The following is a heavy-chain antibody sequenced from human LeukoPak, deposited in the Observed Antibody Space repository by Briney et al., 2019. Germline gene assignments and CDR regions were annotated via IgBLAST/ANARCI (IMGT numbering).Heavy chain of an antibody. V-gene: IGHV1-2*02. CDR3: ARVSWEVPPRYYDSSGYRY. CDR1: GYTFTGYY. J-gene: IGHJ4*02. D-gene: IGHD3-22*01. Sequence: ASVKVSCKASGYTFTGYYMHWLRQAPGQGLEWMGWISPNSGGTNYAQKFQGRVTMTRDTSISTAYMELSRLRSDDTAVYYCARVSWEVPPRYYDSSGYRYWGQGTLVTVSS. CDR2: ISPNSGGT.